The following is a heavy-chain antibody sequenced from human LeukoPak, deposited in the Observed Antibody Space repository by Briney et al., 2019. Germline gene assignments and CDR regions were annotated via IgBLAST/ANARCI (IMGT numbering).Heavy chain of an antibody. CDR2: IYYSGST. CDR1: GGSISSSSYY. J-gene: IGHJ4*02. Sequence: SETLSLTCTVSGGSISSSSYYWGWIRQPPGKGLEWIGSIYYSGSTYYNPSLKSRVTISVDTSKNQFSQKLSSVTAADTAVYYCASAYCYDSSGYPNWGQGTLVTVSS. V-gene: IGHV4-39*01. CDR3: ASAYCYDSSGYPN. D-gene: IGHD3-22*01.